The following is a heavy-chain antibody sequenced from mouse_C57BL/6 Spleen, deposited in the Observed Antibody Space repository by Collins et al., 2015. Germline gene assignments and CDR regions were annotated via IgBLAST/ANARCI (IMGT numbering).Heavy chain of an antibody. J-gene: IGHJ4*01. V-gene: IGHV1-76*01. CDR1: GYTFTDYY. CDR2: IYPGSGNT. Sequence: VQLKQSGAELVRPGASVKLSCKASGYTFTDYYINWVKQRPGQGLEWIARIYPGSGNTYYNEKFKGKATLTAEKSSSTAYMQLSSLTSEDSAVYFCARTHYYGSSYGAMDYWGQGTSVTVSS. CDR3: ARTHYYGSSYGAMDY. D-gene: IGHD1-1*01.